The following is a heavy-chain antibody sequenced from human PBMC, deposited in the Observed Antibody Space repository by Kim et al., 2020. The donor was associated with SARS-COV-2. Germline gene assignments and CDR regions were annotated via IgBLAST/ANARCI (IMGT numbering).Heavy chain of an antibody. CDR1: GYTFTSYG. V-gene: IGHV1-18*01. J-gene: IGHJ6*04. CDR3: ARESGITIFGVAPVYYYYGMDV. D-gene: IGHD3-3*01. CDR2: ISAYNGNT. Sequence: ASVKVSCKASGYTFTSYGISWVRQAPGQGLEWMGWISAYNGNTKYAQKLQGRVTMTTDTSTSTAYTELRSLRSDDTAVYYCARESGITIFGVAPVYYYYGMDVCGKGTTVTVSS.